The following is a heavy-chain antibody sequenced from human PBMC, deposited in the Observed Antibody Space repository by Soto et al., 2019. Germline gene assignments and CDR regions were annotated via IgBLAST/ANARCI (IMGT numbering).Heavy chain of an antibody. Sequence: SVKVSCKASGGTFSSYTISWVRQAPGQGLEWMGRIIPILGIANYAQKFQGRVTITADKSTSTAYMELSSLRSEDTAVYYCARDGLDSLIDYWGQGTLVTVSS. CDR3: ARDGLDSLIDY. D-gene: IGHD3-3*01. J-gene: IGHJ4*02. CDR1: GGTFSSYT. CDR2: IIPILGIA. V-gene: IGHV1-69*04.